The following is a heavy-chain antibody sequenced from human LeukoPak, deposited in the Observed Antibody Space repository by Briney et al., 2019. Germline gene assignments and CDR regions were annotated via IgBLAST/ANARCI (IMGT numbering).Heavy chain of an antibody. CDR2: IRYDGSNK. D-gene: IGHD4-17*01. CDR1: GFTFSSYG. CDR3: ARDKIAVTTGNWFDP. J-gene: IGHJ5*02. Sequence: GGSLRLSCAASGFTFSSYGMHWVRQAPGKGLEWVAFIRYDGSNKYYADSVKGRFTISRDNAKNSLYLQMNSLRAEDTAVYYCARDKIAVTTGNWFDPWGQGTLVTVSS. V-gene: IGHV3-30*02.